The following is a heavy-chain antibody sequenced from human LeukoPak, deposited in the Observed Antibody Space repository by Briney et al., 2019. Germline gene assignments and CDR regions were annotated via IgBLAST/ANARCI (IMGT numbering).Heavy chain of an antibody. V-gene: IGHV3-7*03. J-gene: IGHJ4*02. CDR2: IRHDGSEN. CDR3: ARSYSRFDY. Sequence: GGSLRLSCAPSGFTFSSYWMSWVRQAPGKGLEWVANIRHDGSENYYVDSVKGRFTISRDNAKNSLYLQMNSLRAEDTAVYYCARSYSRFDYWGQGTLVTVSS. CDR1: GFTFSSYW. D-gene: IGHD4-11*01.